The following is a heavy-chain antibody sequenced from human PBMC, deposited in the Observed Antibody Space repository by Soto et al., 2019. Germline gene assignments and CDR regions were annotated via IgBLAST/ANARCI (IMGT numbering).Heavy chain of an antibody. D-gene: IGHD3-10*01. CDR2: ISRDGGTK. CDR1: GFTVSTYG. J-gene: IGHJ4*02. V-gene: IGHV3-30*03. Sequence: QVQLVESGGGVVQPGRSLSLSCAVSGFTVSTYGMHWVRQAPGTGLEWVAVISRDGGTKYYADSVKGRFTISRDNSRNTLFLEMNSLRGDDMAVYYCTGEVASGYWGQGTLVTVSS. CDR3: TGEVASGY.